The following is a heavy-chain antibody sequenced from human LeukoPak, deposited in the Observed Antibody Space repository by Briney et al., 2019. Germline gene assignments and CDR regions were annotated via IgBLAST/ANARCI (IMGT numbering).Heavy chain of an antibody. D-gene: IGHD2-2*01. CDR1: GGSFSGYY. CDR2: INHSGST. Sequence: SETLSLTCAVYGGSFSGYYWSWIRQPPGKGLEWIGEINHSGSTNYNPSLKSRVTISVDTSKNQFSLKLSSVTAADTAMYYCARLNRSYCSSKCYYNWFDPWGQGTLVTVSS. V-gene: IGHV4-34*01. CDR3: ARLNRSYCSSKCYYNWFDP. J-gene: IGHJ5*02.